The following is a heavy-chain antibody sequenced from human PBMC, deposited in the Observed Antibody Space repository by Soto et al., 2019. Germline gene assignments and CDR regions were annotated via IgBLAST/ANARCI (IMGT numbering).Heavy chain of an antibody. V-gene: IGHV4-59*01. J-gene: IGHJ4*02. D-gene: IGHD5-18*01. CDR3: AREGYSYGLYYFDY. Sequence: SETLSLTCTVSGGSISSYYWSWIRQPPGKGLEWIGYIYYSGSTNYNPSLKSRVTISVDTSKNQFSLKLGSVTAADTAVYYCAREGYSYGLYYFDYWGQGTLVTVSS. CDR1: GGSISSYY. CDR2: IYYSGST.